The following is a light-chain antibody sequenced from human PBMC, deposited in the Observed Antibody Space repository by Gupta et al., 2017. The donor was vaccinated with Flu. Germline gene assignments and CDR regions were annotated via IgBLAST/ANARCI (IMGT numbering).Light chain of an antibody. J-gene: IGKJ1*01. V-gene: IGKV4-1*01. Sequence: SLGEGAAINCKSIHSLLYNANNKDLFWWYQQKPEQPPKLLMYWASTREAGVPGRFSGGGSETDFTLTFSNLQAEDVAVYYCQQYYNSPRTFGQGTKVEIK. CDR2: WAS. CDR3: QQYYNSPRT. CDR1: HSLLYNANNKDL.